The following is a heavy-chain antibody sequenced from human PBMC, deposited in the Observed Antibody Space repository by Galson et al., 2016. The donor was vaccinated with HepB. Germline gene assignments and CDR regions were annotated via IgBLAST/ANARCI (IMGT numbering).Heavy chain of an antibody. V-gene: IGHV1-69*13. D-gene: IGHD6-13*01. CDR1: GGTFSSYA. Sequence: SVKVSCKASGGTFSSYAINWVRQAPGQGLEWMGGIIPLSATANYAQKFQGRVTLTADESTSTAYMELSSLRSEDTAVYYCAKDDRPSGYSSSWGQGTLVTVSS. CDR3: AKDDRPSGYSSS. J-gene: IGHJ4*02. CDR2: IIPLSATA.